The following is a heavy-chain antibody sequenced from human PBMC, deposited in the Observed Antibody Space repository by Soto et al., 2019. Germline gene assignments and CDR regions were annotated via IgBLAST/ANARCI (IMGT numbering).Heavy chain of an antibody. CDR1: GFTFSSYA. J-gene: IGHJ2*01. V-gene: IGHV3-64*01. CDR2: ISSNGGST. CDR3: ARDYGDYAEGWYFDL. Sequence: GGSLRLSCAASGFTFSSYAMHWVRQAPGKGLEYVSAISSNGGSTYYANSVKGRFTISRDNSKNTLYLQMGSLRAEDMAVYYCARDYGDYAEGWYFDLWGRGTLVTVSS. D-gene: IGHD4-17*01.